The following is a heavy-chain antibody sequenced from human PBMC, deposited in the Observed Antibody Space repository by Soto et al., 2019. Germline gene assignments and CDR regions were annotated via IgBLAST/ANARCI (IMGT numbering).Heavy chain of an antibody. CDR1: GGSFSGYY. CDR3: ARGGAGGLIATAVPWGY. J-gene: IGHJ4*02. CDR2: INHSGNT. D-gene: IGHD6-13*01. V-gene: IGHV4-34*01. Sequence: QVQLQQWGAGLLKPSETLALTCAVYGGSFSGYYWNWIRQPPGKGLEWIGEINHSGNTNYNPAHRSRVTISVDTSKNHFSRKLSSVTAADTAVYYCARGGAGGLIATAVPWGYWGQGTLVTVSS.